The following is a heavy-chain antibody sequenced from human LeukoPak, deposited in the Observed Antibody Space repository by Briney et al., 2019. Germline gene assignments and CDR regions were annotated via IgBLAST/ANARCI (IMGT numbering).Heavy chain of an antibody. J-gene: IGHJ4*02. CDR3: ARSIAAALDDY. CDR2: MNPNRGKT. Sequence: ASVKVSCKASGYTFTSYDINWVRHATGQGLEWMGWMNPNRGKTGYAQKFQGRVTMTRDTSISTAYMELSSLRSKDTAVYYWARSIAAALDDYWGQGTLVTVSS. D-gene: IGHD6-13*01. CDR1: GYTFTSYD. V-gene: IGHV1-8*01.